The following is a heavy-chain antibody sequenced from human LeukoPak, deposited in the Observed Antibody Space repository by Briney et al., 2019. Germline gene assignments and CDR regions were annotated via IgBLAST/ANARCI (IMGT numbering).Heavy chain of an antibody. Sequence: PSETLSLTCAVYGGSFSGYYWSWIRQPPGKGLEWIGEINHSGSTNYNPSLKSRVTISVDTSKNQFSLKLSSVTAADTAVYYCASEYSYGLDAFDIWGQGTMVTVSS. CDR3: ASEYSYGLDAFDI. V-gene: IGHV4-34*01. CDR1: GGSFSGYY. D-gene: IGHD5-18*01. J-gene: IGHJ3*02. CDR2: INHSGST.